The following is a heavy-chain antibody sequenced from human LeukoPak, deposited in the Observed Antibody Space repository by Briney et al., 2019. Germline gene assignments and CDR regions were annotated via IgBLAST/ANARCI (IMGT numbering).Heavy chain of an antibody. Sequence: GGSLRLSCATSGFSFSNAWMNWVRQAPGKGLEWVSSISSSSSYIYYADSVKGRFTISRDNAKNSLYLQMNSLRAEDTAVYYCARGTQYSSSFDYWGQGTLVTVSS. D-gene: IGHD6-13*01. V-gene: IGHV3-21*01. J-gene: IGHJ4*02. CDR1: GFSFSNAW. CDR3: ARGTQYSSSFDY. CDR2: ISSSSSYI.